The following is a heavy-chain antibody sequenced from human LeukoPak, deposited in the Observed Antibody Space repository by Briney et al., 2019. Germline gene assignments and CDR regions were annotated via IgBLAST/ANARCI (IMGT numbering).Heavy chain of an antibody. CDR1: GFTFSTYC. CDR2: INPDVSDQ. V-gene: IGHV3-7*01. J-gene: IGHJ3*02. D-gene: IGHD3-16*02. CDR3: ARDTRVSGSYRSWGAFDI. Sequence: GGSLRLACAAAGFTFSTYCMTWVRQAPGKGLEWVANINPDVSDQYYVDSMEGRLIICRDNAKSSLYLQMDRLITEATAVYYGARDTRVSGSYRSWGAFDICGQGTMVTVSS.